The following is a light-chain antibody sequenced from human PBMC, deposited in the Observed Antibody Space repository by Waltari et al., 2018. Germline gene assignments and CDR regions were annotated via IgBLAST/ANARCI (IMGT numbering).Light chain of an antibody. CDR3: QVWDSSSDHRV. J-gene: IGLJ2*01. CDR1: NIGSKS. V-gene: IGLV3-21*02. Sequence: SYVLTQPPSVSVAPGQTARITCGGNNIGSKSVHWYQQKPGQATGLVGYDDSDRPAGIPGRCSGSNSGNTATLTISRVEAGDEADYYCQVWDSSSDHRVFGGGTKLTVL. CDR2: DDS.